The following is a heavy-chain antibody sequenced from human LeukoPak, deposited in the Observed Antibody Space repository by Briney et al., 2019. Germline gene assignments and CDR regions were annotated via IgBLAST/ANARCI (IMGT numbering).Heavy chain of an antibody. J-gene: IGHJ4*02. CDR3: ARNPYYDFWSGYTLDY. V-gene: IGHV1-2*02. D-gene: IGHD3-3*01. CDR1: GYTFTGYY. Sequence: WASVKVSCKASGYTFTGYYIHWVRQAPGQGLERMGWINPNSGGTNYAQKFQGRVTMTRDTSISTAYMELSSLRSDDTAVYYCARNPYYDFWSGYTLDYWGQGTLVTVSS. CDR2: INPNSGGT.